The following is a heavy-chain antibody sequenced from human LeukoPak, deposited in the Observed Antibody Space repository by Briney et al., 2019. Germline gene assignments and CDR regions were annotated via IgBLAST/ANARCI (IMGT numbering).Heavy chain of an antibody. CDR1: GGSISSYY. Sequence: SETLSLTRSVSGGSISSYYWTWIRQAPGKGLEWIGYVYYSVSTNYNPSLKSRVSISQDTSKNQVSLKLSSVTAADTAVYYCARQESGPYHYMDVWGKGTTVTVSS. D-gene: IGHD3-3*01. V-gene: IGHV4-59*08. CDR3: ARQESGPYHYMDV. CDR2: VYYSVST. J-gene: IGHJ6*03.